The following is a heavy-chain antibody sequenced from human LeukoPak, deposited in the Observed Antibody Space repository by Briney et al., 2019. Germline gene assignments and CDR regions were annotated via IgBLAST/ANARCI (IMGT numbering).Heavy chain of an antibody. Sequence: GGSLRLSCAASGVTFSSYSMNWVRQALGKGLGWASSIISSSSYIYYAASVKGRFSISRDNAKTSLYLQMNSLRAEDTAVYYCARDWEYSSSWGYMDVWGKGTTVTVSS. CDR3: ARDWEYSSSWGYMDV. J-gene: IGHJ6*03. CDR2: IISSSSYI. V-gene: IGHV3-21*01. CDR1: GVTFSSYS. D-gene: IGHD6-6*01.